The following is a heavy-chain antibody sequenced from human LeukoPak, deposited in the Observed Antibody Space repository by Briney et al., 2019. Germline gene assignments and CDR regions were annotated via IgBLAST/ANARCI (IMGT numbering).Heavy chain of an antibody. CDR2: ISGRGDLT. D-gene: IGHD6-19*01. CDR1: GFDFSNYA. V-gene: IGHV3-21*01. J-gene: IGHJ4*02. CDR3: ARDSSGWSDY. Sequence: GGSLRLSCGASGFDFSNYAMSWVRQAPGKGLQWVSSISGRGDLTHYADSVKGRFTISRDNAKNSLYLQMNSLRAEDTAVYYCARDSSGWSDYWGQGTLVTVSS.